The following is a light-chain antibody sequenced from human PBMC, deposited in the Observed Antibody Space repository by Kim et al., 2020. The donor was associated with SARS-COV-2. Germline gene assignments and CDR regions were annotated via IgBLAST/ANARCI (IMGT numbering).Light chain of an antibody. CDR3: QQSYSIPYT. V-gene: IGKV1-39*01. CDR1: QSISSS. CDR2: AAS. Sequence: DIQMTQSPSSLSASVGDRVTITCRASQSISSSLSWYQQKPGKAPKLLTYAASSLQGGVPSRFSGSGSETDFTLIISSLQPEDFATYYCQQSYSIPYTFGQGTKVDIK. J-gene: IGKJ2*01.